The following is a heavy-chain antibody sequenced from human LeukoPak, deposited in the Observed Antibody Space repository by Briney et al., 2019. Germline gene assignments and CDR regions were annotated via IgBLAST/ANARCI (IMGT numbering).Heavy chain of an antibody. CDR2: IHTSGST. CDR1: GYSISSGYY. V-gene: IGHV4-61*02. Sequence: PSETLSLTCTVSGYSISSGYYWGWIRQPAGKGLEWIGRIHTSGSTNYNPSLKSRVTISVDTSKNQFSLKLSSVTAADTAVYYCARVEVLYSSSWITTDYWGQGTLVTVSS. CDR3: ARVEVLYSSSWITTDY. D-gene: IGHD6-13*01. J-gene: IGHJ4*02.